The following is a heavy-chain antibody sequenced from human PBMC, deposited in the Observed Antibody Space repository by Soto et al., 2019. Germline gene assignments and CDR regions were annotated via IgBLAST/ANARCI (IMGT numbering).Heavy chain of an antibody. D-gene: IGHD3-22*01. V-gene: IGHV4-4*07. J-gene: IGHJ6*02. CDR1: GGSISSYY. Sequence: SETLSLTCTVSGGSISSYYWSWIRQPAGKGLEWIGRIYTSGSTNYNPSLKSRVTMSVDTSKNQFSLKLSSVTAVDTAVYYCARDPKSYDPWDYYYGMDVWGQGTTVTVSS. CDR2: IYTSGST. CDR3: ARDPKSYDPWDYYYGMDV.